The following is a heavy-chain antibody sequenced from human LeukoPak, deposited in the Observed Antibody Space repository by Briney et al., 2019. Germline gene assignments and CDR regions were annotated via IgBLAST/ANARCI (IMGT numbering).Heavy chain of an antibody. CDR1: GGSISSGDYY. CDR3: ARGGITIFAFDI. V-gene: IGHV4-30-4*01. J-gene: IGHJ3*02. CDR2: IYYSGST. Sequence: PSRTLSLTCTVSGGSISSGDYYWSWIRQPPGKGLEWIGYIYYSGSTYYNPSLKSRVTISVDTSKNQFSLKLRSVTAADTAVYYCARGGITIFAFDIWGQGTMVTVSS. D-gene: IGHD3-9*01.